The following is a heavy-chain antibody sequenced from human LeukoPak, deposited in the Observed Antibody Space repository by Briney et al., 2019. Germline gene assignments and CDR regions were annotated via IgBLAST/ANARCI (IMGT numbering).Heavy chain of an antibody. D-gene: IGHD2-2*01. V-gene: IGHV4-38-2*01. CDR3: ARLACSSTSCYFPDYFDY. CDR2: IYYSGST. CDR1: GYSISSNYY. J-gene: IGHJ4*02. Sequence: SETLSLTCAVSGYSISSNYYWGWIRQPPGMGLEWTGSIYYSGSTYYNPSLKSRVTMSVDTSKNQFSLKLSSVTAADAAVYYCARLACSSTSCYFPDYFDYWGQGTLVTVSS.